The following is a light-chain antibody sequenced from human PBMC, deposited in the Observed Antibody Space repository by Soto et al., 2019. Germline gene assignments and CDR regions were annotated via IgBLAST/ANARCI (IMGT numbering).Light chain of an antibody. CDR1: QGISNF. Sequence: DIQLTQSPSSLSASVGDRVTITCRASQGISNFLAWYQQNPGKAPKLLIYAASTLQSGVPSRFRGSRSGTEFSLTISSLQPEDFATYYCQQRYSRTFGPGTKVEIK. V-gene: IGKV1-9*01. CDR3: QQRYSRT. CDR2: AAS. J-gene: IGKJ3*01.